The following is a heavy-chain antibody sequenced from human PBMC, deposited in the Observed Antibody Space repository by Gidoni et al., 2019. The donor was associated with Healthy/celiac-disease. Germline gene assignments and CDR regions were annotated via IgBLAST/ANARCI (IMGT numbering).Heavy chain of an antibody. Sequence: QVQLVESGGGVVQPGRSLRLSCAASGFTFSCYAMHWVRQAPGKGLEWVAVISYDGSNKYYADSVKGRFTISRDNSKNPLYLQMNSLRAEDTAVYYCARVVVVAGYDYWGQGTLVTVSS. D-gene: IGHD2-15*01. CDR1: GFTFSCYA. V-gene: IGHV3-30-3*01. J-gene: IGHJ4*02. CDR3: ARVVVVAGYDY. CDR2: ISYDGSNK.